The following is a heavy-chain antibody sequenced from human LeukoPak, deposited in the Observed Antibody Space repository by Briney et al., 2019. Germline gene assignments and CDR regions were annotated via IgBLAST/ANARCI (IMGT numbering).Heavy chain of an antibody. Sequence: SETLSLTCAVYGGSFSGYYWGWICQPPGKGLEWIGEINHSGSTNYNPSLKSRVTISVDTSKNQFSLKLSSVTAADTAVYYCARANYGGKIDYWGQGTLVTVSS. CDR1: GGSFSGYY. D-gene: IGHD4-23*01. J-gene: IGHJ4*02. CDR3: ARANYGGKIDY. V-gene: IGHV4-34*01. CDR2: INHSGST.